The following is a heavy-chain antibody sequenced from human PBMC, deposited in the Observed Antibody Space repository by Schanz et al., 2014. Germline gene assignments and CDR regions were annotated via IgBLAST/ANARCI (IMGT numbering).Heavy chain of an antibody. CDR3: ARGQDHAKTGDL. V-gene: IGHV4-34*02. J-gene: IGHJ5*02. CDR2: VHPSGTT. CDR1: GVSFSFYY. D-gene: IGHD2-2*01. Sequence: QVHLQQWGAGLLQPSETLSLTCGVGGVSFSFYYWSWVRQPPGKGLGWIGEVHPSGTTNYNPSLRYRVTMPVDASKNQFSLKLTSVTAADTAVYYCARGQDHAKTGDLWGRGTLVTISS.